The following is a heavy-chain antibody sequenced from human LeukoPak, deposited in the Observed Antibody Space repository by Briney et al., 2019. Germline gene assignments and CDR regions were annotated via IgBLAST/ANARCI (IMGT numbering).Heavy chain of an antibody. CDR2: IYYSGST. Sequence: SETLSLTCTVSGGSISSYYWSWIRQPPGKGLEWIGYIYYSGSTNYNPSLKSRVTISVDTSKNQFSLKLSSVTAADTAVYYCARSVEYYDILTGYRRWFDPWGQGTLVTVSS. V-gene: IGHV4-59*01. J-gene: IGHJ5*02. D-gene: IGHD3-9*01. CDR3: ARSVEYYDILTGYRRWFDP. CDR1: GGSISSYY.